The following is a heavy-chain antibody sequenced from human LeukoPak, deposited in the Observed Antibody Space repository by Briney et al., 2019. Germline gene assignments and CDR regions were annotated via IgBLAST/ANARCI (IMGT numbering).Heavy chain of an antibody. CDR1: GYTFTSYG. D-gene: IGHD3-10*01. J-gene: IGHJ5*02. CDR3: ARGVLWFGDGGNWFDP. V-gene: IGHV1-18*04. CDR2: ISAYNGNT. Sequence: GASVKVSCKASGYTFTSYGISWVRQAPGQGLEWMGWISAYNGNTNYAQKLQGRVTMTTDTSTSTAYMELRSLGSDDTAVYYCARGVLWFGDGGNWFDPCGQGTLDTVSS.